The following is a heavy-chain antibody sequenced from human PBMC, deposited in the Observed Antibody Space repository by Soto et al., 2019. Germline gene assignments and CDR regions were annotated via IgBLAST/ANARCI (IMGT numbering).Heavy chain of an antibody. Sequence: QVQLVESGGGVVQPGTSLRLSCAASGFSFSAYGMHWVRQAPGKGLEWVSLISFGETDKYYADSVKGRFTISRDNSKKTLYLHMNSLRPEDTAVYYWAIGPYYDPDYWGQGNLVTVSS. CDR3: AIGPYYDPDY. V-gene: IGHV3-30*03. CDR1: GFSFSAYG. CDR2: ISFGETDK. J-gene: IGHJ4*02. D-gene: IGHD3-3*01.